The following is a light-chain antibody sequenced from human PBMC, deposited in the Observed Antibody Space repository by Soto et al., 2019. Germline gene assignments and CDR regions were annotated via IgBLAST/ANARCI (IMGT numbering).Light chain of an antibody. CDR2: AAS. V-gene: IGKV1-39*01. CDR1: QSISNY. CDR3: QHSSSAPLT. J-gene: IGKJ3*01. Sequence: DIQMTQSPSSLSSSEGDRVTITCRARQSISNYLNWYQQKPGKAPKLLIYAASSLQSGVPSRVSGSVSGTEFTLTISILQPEDFAFDDCQHSSSAPLTFGPCTIVDI.